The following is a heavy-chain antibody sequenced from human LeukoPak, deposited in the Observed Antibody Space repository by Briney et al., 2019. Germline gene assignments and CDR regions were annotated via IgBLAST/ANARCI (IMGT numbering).Heavy chain of an antibody. CDR2: ISSSGSTI. D-gene: IGHD6-19*01. CDR1: GFTFSSYE. V-gene: IGHV3-48*03. Sequence: QPGGSLRLSCAASGFTFSSYEMNWVRQAPGKGLEWVSYISSSGSTIYYADSVKGRLTISRDNAKNSLYLQMNSLRAEDTAVYYCARVGAAVAVDYWGQGTLVTVSS. CDR3: ARVGAAVAVDY. J-gene: IGHJ4*02.